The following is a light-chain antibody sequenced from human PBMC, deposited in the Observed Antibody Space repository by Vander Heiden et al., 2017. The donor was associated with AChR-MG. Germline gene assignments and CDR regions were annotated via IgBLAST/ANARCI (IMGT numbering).Light chain of an antibody. V-gene: IGLV1-51*01. CDR3: ATWDSSLSGHVV. J-gene: IGLJ2*01. CDR2: DNT. CDR1: SSNIGDNY. Sequence: QSVLTQPPSVSAAPGQTVTISCSGSSSNIGDNYVSWYQQVPGTAPKLLIYDNTKRPSEIPDRFSGSKSGTSATLGITGLQTGDEADYYCATWDSSLSGHVVFGGGTKLTVL.